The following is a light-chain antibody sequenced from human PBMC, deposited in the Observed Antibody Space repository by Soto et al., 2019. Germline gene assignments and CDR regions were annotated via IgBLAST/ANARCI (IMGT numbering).Light chain of an antibody. CDR2: GAS. CDR1: QSLTGNY. V-gene: IGKV3-20*01. Sequence: DIVLAQSPGTLSLSPGERATLACRASQSLTGNYLAWYQQKPGQAPRHLIYGASSRAAGIPDRFSGSGSGTDFPLTISRLEPEDFAVFFCQHSGSAFTFGQGTRLEIK. CDR3: QHSGSAFT. J-gene: IGKJ5*01.